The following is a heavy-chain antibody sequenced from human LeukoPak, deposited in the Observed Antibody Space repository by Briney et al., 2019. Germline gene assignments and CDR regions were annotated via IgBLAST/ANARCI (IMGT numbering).Heavy chain of an antibody. V-gene: IGHV3-23*01. J-gene: IGHJ4*02. CDR1: GFTFSSYG. D-gene: IGHD2-21*01. CDR3: AKDRAYQVSV. CDR2: ISASGDST. Sequence: GGSLRLSCAASGFTFSSYGMNWVRQAPGKGLEWVSSISASGDSTYYADSVKGRFTISRDNSQNTVYLQMNSLRAEDTAVYYCAKDRAYQVSVWGQGSLVTVSS.